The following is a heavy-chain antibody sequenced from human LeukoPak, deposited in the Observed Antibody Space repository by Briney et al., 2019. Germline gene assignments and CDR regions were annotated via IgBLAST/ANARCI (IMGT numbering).Heavy chain of an antibody. CDR2: INQVGSEK. CDR1: GFSFNSDW. CDR3: VRQYSGSYPHFYPYMDV. V-gene: IGHV3-7*01. J-gene: IGHJ6*03. Sequence: GGSLRLSCAAAGFSFNSDWMSWVRQAPGKGLEWVANINQVGSEKWYVDSVKGRFTISRDNAKNSLYLQMNSLRAEDTAVYYCVRQYSGSYPHFYPYMDVWGKGTTVTVSS. D-gene: IGHD5-12*01.